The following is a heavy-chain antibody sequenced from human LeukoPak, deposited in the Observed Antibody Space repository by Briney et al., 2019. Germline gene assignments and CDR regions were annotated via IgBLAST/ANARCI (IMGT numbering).Heavy chain of an antibody. V-gene: IGHV1-18*01. CDR3: ARVRNWGSYYYYYMDV. CDR2: ISAYNGNT. J-gene: IGHJ6*03. CDR1: SYTFTSYG. D-gene: IGHD7-27*01. Sequence: ASVKVSCKASSYTFTSYGISWVRQAPGQGLEWMGWISAYNGNTNYAQKLQGRVTMTTDTSTSTAYMELRSLRSDDTAVYYCARVRNWGSYYYYYMDVWGKGTTVTVSS.